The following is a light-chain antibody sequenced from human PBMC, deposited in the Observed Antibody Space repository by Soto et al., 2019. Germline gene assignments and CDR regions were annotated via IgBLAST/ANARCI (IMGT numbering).Light chain of an antibody. J-gene: IGKJ1*01. CDR3: QQYYSTPWT. V-gene: IGKV4-1*01. CDR1: QSVLYSSNNKNY. CDR2: WAS. Sequence: IVMTQSPDSLAVSLGERATINCKSSQSVLYSSNNKNYLAWYQQKPGQPPKLLIYWASTRESGVPDRFSGSGSGTDFTLTISSLQAEDVAVYCCQQYYSTPWTFGQGTKVEIK.